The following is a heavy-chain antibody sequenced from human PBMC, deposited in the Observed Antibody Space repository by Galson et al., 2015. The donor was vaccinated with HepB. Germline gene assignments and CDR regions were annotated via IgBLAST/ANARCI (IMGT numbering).Heavy chain of an antibody. CDR1: GFTFSSYG. J-gene: IGHJ4*02. D-gene: IGHD4-17*01. CDR2: ISYDGSNK. V-gene: IGHV3-30*18. CDR3: AKEGDDYGDSPWSY. Sequence: SLRLSCAASGFTFSSYGMHWVRQAPGKGLEWVAVISYDGSNKYYADSVKGRFTISRDNSKNTLYLQMNSLRAEDTAVYYCAKEGDDYGDSPWSYWGQGTLVTVSS.